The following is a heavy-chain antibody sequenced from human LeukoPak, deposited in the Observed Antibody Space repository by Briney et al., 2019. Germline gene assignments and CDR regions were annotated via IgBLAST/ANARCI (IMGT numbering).Heavy chain of an antibody. CDR1: GYTFTGYY. CDR3: ARDSASWYWDFDY. CDR2: INPNSGGT. D-gene: IGHD6-13*01. V-gene: IGHV1-2*02. J-gene: IGHJ4*02. Sequence: ASVKVSCKASGYTFTGYYMHWVRQAPGQGLEWMGWINPNSGGTNYAQKFQGRVTMTRDTSISTAYMELSRLRSDDTAVYYCARDSASWYWDFDYWGQGTLVTVYS.